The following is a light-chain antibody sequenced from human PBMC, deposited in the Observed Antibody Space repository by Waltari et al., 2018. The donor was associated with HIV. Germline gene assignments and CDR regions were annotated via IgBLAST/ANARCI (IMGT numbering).Light chain of an antibody. CDR3: MQALQTPIT. CDR1: QSLLHSNGYSY. CDR2: LGS. Sequence: DIVMTQSPLSLTVTPGDPASISCSSRQSLLHSNGYSYLDWFLQRPGQSPQLLIYLGSNRASGVPDRFSGSGSGTDFTLKITKVEAEDVGVYYCMQALQTPITFGQGTRLEIK. J-gene: IGKJ5*01. V-gene: IGKV2-28*01.